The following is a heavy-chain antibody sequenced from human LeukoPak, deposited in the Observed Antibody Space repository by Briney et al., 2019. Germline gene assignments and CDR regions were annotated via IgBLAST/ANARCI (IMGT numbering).Heavy chain of an antibody. CDR3: ARASHVVVPAAISLFDY. Sequence: PSETLSLTCTVSGGSISSGDYYWSWIRQPPGKGLEWIGYIYYSGSTYYNPSLKSRVTISVDTSKNQFSLKLSSVTAADTAVYYCARASHVVVPAAISLFDYWGQGTLVTVSS. V-gene: IGHV4-30-4*08. D-gene: IGHD2-2*01. CDR1: GGSISSGDYY. J-gene: IGHJ4*02. CDR2: IYYSGST.